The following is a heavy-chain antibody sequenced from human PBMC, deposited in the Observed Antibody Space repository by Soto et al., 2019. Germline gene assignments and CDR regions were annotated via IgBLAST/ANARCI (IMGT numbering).Heavy chain of an antibody. CDR2: IDPSGGIT. CDR3: ATDLDFWSGYHLPIDY. D-gene: IGHD3-3*01. J-gene: IGHJ4*02. Sequence: EVQLLESGGGLVQPGGSLRLSCAASGFTFSSDAMNWVRQAPGKGLEWVSSIDPSGGITSYADSVKGRFTISRDNSKYTRYLQLKYLRAEDTAVYYCATDLDFWSGYHLPIDYWGQGTLVTVSS. V-gene: IGHV3-23*01. CDR1: GFTFSSDA.